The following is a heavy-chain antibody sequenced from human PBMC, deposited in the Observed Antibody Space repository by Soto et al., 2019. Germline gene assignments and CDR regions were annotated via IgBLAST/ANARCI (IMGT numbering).Heavy chain of an antibody. V-gene: IGHV1-46*01. CDR2: INPSGGST. CDR3: ARPATEDFWSGYYNYFDP. J-gene: IGHJ4*02. Sequence: GASVKVSCKASGYTFTTYYMHWVRQPPGQGLEWMGIINPSGGSTSYAQKFQGRVTMTRDTSTSTVYMELSSLRCEDTAVYYWARPATEDFWSGYYNYFDPWGQGTLVTVSS. CDR1: GYTFTTYY. D-gene: IGHD3-3*01.